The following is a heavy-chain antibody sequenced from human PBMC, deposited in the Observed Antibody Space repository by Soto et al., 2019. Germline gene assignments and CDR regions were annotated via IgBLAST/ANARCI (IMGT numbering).Heavy chain of an antibody. CDR3: ARVRQGCSANNCYFDP. CDR2: VHISGHS. J-gene: IGHJ5*01. Sequence: LSLTCTLSVGSVRAPDWWNWVRQSPDKGLEWIAEVHISGHSNYNPSLRSRVSVSIDSSKNQFYLNLNSVTAADTAIYYCARVRQGCSANNCYFDPWGQGTQVTVSS. D-gene: IGHD1-1*01. V-gene: IGHV4-4*02. CDR1: VGSVRAPDW.